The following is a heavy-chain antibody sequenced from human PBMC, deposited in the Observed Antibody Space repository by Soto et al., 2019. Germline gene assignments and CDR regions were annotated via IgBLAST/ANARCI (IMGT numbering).Heavy chain of an antibody. D-gene: IGHD4-17*01. CDR1: GYTFTSYG. V-gene: IGHV1-18*04. Sequence: QVQLVQSGPDLMRPGGSMKVSCKASGYTFTSYGISWVRQAPGQGLEWMAWISPLKGRTEYSQKAQGRVTLSTDTSSNTAYMEMTTLRVDDTAVYYCAMDYGDRPEYFKHWGQGTLVTVS. CDR2: ISPLKGRT. CDR3: AMDYGDRPEYFKH. J-gene: IGHJ1*01.